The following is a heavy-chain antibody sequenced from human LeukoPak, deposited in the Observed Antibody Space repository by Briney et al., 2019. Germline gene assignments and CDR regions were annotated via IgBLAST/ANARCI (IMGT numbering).Heavy chain of an antibody. V-gene: IGHV4-39*07. J-gene: IGHJ4*02. D-gene: IGHD6-19*01. CDR3: ASLSSGSTRTRFDY. CDR2: IYYSGST. Sequence: SETLSLTCTVSGGSISSSSYYWGWIRQPPGKGLEWIGSIYYSGSTYYNPSLKSRVTISVDTSKNQFSLKLSSVTAADTAVYYCASLSSGSTRTRFDYWGQGTLVTVSS. CDR1: GGSISSSSYY.